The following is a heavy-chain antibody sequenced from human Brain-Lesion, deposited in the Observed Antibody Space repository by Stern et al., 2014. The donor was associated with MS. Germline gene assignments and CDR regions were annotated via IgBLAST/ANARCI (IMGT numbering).Heavy chain of an antibody. J-gene: IGHJ6*02. CDR2: INPNTGGT. D-gene: IGHD3-3*01. Sequence: QMQLVQSGAEVKKPGASVKVSCKASGYIFTGYYIHWVRQAPGQGLEWMAWINPNTGGTKYAQKFQGRVTMSRDTSISTAYVELSSLTTEDTAVYYCARDQRGITIFGVVTDYYYLGMDVWGQGTTVTVSS. CDR3: ARDQRGITIFGVVTDYYYLGMDV. V-gene: IGHV1-2*02. CDR1: GYIFTGYY.